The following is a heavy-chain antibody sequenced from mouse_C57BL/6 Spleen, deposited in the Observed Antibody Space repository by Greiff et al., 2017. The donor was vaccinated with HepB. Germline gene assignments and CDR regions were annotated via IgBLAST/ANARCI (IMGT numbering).Heavy chain of an antibody. CDR1: GFTFSSYA. J-gene: IGHJ1*03. D-gene: IGHD2-2*01. V-gene: IGHV5-9-1*02. CDR3: TRDGKGVSTMVTTGQGYWYFDV. Sequence: EVKVVESGEGLVKPGGSLKLSCAASGFTFSSYAMSWVRQTPEKRLEWVAYISSGGDYIYYADTVKGRFTISRDNARNTLYLQMSSLKSEDTAMYYDTRDGKGVSTMVTTGQGYWYFDVWGTGTTVTVSS. CDR2: ISSGGDYI.